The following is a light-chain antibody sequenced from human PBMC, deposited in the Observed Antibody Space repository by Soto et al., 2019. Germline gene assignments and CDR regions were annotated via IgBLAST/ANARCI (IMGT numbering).Light chain of an antibody. CDR1: QDISNY. CDR3: QQYDNLPLT. J-gene: IGKJ4*01. CDR2: DAS. Sequence: DIQMTQSPSSLSASVGDRVTVTCQASQDISNYLNWYQQKPGKAPKLLIYDASNLETGVPSRFSGSGSATDFTFTISSLQHEDIATYYCQQYDNLPLTFGGGTNVDIK. V-gene: IGKV1-33*01.